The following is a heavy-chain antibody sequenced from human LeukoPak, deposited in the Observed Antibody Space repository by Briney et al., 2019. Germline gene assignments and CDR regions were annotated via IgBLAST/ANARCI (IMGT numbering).Heavy chain of an antibody. Sequence: AETLSLTCAVYGGTVSSYYWSWLRQPPGKGLERIAEINHSGNTNYNPSLKRRVTISVDTSKNQFSLKLSSVTTADTAVYYCANTRKGSGTKRFPCYYGSGSYYFDYWGQGTLVTVSS. J-gene: IGHJ4*02. D-gene: IGHD3-10*01. V-gene: IGHV4-34*08. CDR2: INHSGNT. CDR3: ANTRKGSGTKRFPCYYGSGSYYFDY. CDR1: GGTVSSYY.